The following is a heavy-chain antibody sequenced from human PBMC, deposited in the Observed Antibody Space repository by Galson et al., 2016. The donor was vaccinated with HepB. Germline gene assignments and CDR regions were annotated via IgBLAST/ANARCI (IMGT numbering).Heavy chain of an antibody. V-gene: IGHV3-43D*03. D-gene: IGHD1-26*01. CDR1: GFTFDDYV. Sequence: SLRLSCAASGFTFDDYVLHWVRQPPGKALEWVSLISWDGSVTFYADSVKGRFTVSRDNSKNSLYLHMDSLRPEDAAFYYCAKASGGDYFFQYWGQGSRVTVSS. CDR3: AKASGGDYFFQY. J-gene: IGHJ4*02. CDR2: ISWDGSVT.